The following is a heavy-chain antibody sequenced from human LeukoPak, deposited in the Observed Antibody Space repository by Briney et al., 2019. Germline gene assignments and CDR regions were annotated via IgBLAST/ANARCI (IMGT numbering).Heavy chain of an antibody. CDR1: GYTFTGYY. D-gene: IGHD3-22*01. J-gene: IGHJ4*02. CDR2: INPNSGGT. V-gene: IGHV1-2*02. Sequence: GASVKVSCKASGYTFTGYYMHWVRQAPGQGLEWMGWINPNSGGTNYAQKFQGRVTMTRDTSISTAYMELGRLRSDDTAVYYCARLDSSGYFPFDYWGQGTLVTVSS. CDR3: ARLDSSGYFPFDY.